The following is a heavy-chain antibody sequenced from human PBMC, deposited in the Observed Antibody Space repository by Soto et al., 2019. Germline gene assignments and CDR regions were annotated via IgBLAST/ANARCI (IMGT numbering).Heavy chain of an antibody. D-gene: IGHD1-7*01. Sequence: QVQLVQSGAEVKKPGSSVKVSCKASGGTFSSYAISWVRQAPGQGLEWMGGIIPIFGTANYAQKFQGRVMPVCGTANCGAEVQGRATMSADACTITAYMVLSSLRSEVTVVYYCARDRLELRLGYYGMDVWGRGTTVTVSS. CDR2: IIPIFGTA. V-gene: IGHV1-69*12. J-gene: IGHJ6*02. CDR1: GGTFSSYA. CDR3: ARDRLELRLGYYGMDV.